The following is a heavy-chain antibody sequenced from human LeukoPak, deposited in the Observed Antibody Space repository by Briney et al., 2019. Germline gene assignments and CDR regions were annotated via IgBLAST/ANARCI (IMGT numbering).Heavy chain of an antibody. Sequence: GGSLRLSCAASGFTFSTYWMSWVRQAPGQGLEWVANIKQDGSEKYYVDSVKGRFTVSRDNAKNSLYLQMNGLRDEDTAVYYCAKETAYGSGSYRYDAFDIWGQGTMVTVSS. V-gene: IGHV3-7*01. D-gene: IGHD3-10*01. CDR1: GFTFSTYW. CDR2: IKQDGSEK. J-gene: IGHJ3*02. CDR3: AKETAYGSGSYRYDAFDI.